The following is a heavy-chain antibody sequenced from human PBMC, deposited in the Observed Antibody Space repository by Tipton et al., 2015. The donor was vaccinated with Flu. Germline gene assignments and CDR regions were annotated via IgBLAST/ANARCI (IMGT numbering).Heavy chain of an antibody. D-gene: IGHD3-22*01. J-gene: IGHJ2*01. CDR2: INHKEVNPRGST. Sequence: TLSLTCNVSGGSLSGYSWSWIRQPPGKGLEWIGEINHKEVNPRGSTYYNPSLKSRVSMSVDSSKNQFSLELGSVTAADTAVYYCARQFSITLMSVSITEDWYFDLWGRGTLVTVSS. V-gene: IGHV4-34*01. CDR1: GGSLSGYS. CDR3: ARQFSITLMSVSITEDWYFDL.